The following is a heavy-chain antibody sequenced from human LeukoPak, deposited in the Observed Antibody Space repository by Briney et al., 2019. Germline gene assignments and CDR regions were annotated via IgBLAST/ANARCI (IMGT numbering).Heavy chain of an antibody. CDR2: IIPIFGTA. CDR3: ARVSFVPYDSSGYYYYGMDV. D-gene: IGHD3-22*01. Sequence: SVKVSCKASGGTFSSYAISCVRQAPGQGLEWMGGIIPIFGTANYAQKFQGRVTITADESTSTAYMELSSLRSEDTAVYYCARVSFVPYDSSGYYYYGMDVWGQGTTVTVSS. V-gene: IGHV1-69*01. CDR1: GGTFSSYA. J-gene: IGHJ6*02.